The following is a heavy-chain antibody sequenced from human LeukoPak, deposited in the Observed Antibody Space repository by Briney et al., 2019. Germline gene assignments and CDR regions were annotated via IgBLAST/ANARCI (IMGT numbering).Heavy chain of an antibody. CDR2: IYYSGST. Sequence: TSETLSLTCTVSGGSISSYYWSWIRQPPGRGLEWIGYIYYSGSTNYKPSLKSRVTISVDTSKNQFSLKLNSVPAADTAVYYCARGGYYGSGNDFRFDPWGQGTLVTVSS. CDR1: GGSISSYY. V-gene: IGHV4-59*01. D-gene: IGHD3-10*01. J-gene: IGHJ5*02. CDR3: ARGGYYGSGNDFRFDP.